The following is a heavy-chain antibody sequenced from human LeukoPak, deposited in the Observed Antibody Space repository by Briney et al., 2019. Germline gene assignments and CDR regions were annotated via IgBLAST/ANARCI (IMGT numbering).Heavy chain of an antibody. V-gene: IGHV4-4*07. CDR2: IYTSGST. CDR3: ARSLRGYDILTGYSSDWYFDL. CDR1: GGSISSYY. Sequence: SETLSLTCTVSGGSISSYYRSWIRQPAGKGLEWIGRIYTSGSTNYNPSLKSRVTMSVDTSKNQFSLKLSSVTAADTAVYYCARSLRGYDILTGYSSDWYFDLWGRGTLVTVSS. J-gene: IGHJ2*01. D-gene: IGHD3-9*01.